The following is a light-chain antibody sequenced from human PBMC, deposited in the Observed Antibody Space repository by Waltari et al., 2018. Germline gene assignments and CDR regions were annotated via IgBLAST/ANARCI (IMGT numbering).Light chain of an antibody. J-gene: IGKJ1*01. CDR3: QQRTDRPPVT. V-gene: IGKV3-11*01. CDR1: QSVSVY. CDR2: DAS. Sequence: EVVLTQSPAPLSLSPGERAPLSCRASQSVSVYLAWYQQKPGQAPRLLIYDASDRATGVPARFSGSGSGTDFTLTISSLEPEDFAVYYCQQRTDRPPVTFGQGTRVEMK.